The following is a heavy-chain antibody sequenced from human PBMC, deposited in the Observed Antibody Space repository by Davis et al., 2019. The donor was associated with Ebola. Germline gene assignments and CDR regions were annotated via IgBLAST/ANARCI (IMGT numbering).Heavy chain of an antibody. J-gene: IGHJ6*03. CDR2: LSYDGSNK. Sequence: GESLKISCAASGFPFSSYGMHWVRQAPGKGLEWVAVLSYDGSNKYYADSVKGRFTISRDNSKNTLYLQMNSLRPEDTAVYYCARDSSTVRYYYYYMDVWGKGTTVTVSS. V-gene: IGHV3-30*03. CDR3: ARDSSTVRYYYYYMDV. CDR1: GFPFSSYG. D-gene: IGHD4-11*01.